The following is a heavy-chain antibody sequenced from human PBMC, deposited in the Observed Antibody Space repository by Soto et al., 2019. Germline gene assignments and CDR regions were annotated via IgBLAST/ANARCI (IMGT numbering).Heavy chain of an antibody. CDR2: IYPGDSDT. CDR1: GYNFGSKW. D-gene: IGHD1-7*01. V-gene: IGHV5-51*01. Sequence: PGESLKISCKGSGYNFGSKWIGWVRQMPGKGLEWMGIIYPGDSDTRYSPSFQGQVTISADKSINTAYLQWSSLKASDTAMYYCVRQAGTITNSYYYYFDVWAKGTTVTVSS. CDR3: VRQAGTITNSYYYYFDV. J-gene: IGHJ6*03.